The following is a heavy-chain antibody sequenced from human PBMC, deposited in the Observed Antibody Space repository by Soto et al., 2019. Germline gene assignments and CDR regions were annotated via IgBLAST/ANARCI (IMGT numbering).Heavy chain of an antibody. J-gene: IGHJ6*03. Sequence: EVQLVQSGGGLVQTGGSLRLSCAASGFTFSDHYMDWVRQAPGKGLEWVGSGRNKANSYTTEYAASVKGRFTVSRDDSKNLLYLQLNSLKTEDTAVYYCTRGGTSQNSYYWHMDVWGQGTTVTVSS. V-gene: IGHV3-72*01. D-gene: IGHD2-15*01. CDR3: TRGGTSQNSYYWHMDV. CDR2: GRNKANSYTT. CDR1: GFTFSDHY.